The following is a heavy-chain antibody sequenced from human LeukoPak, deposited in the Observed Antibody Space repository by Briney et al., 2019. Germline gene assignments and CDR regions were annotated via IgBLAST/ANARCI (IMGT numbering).Heavy chain of an antibody. D-gene: IGHD4-11*01. J-gene: IGHJ5*02. CDR2: IYTSGST. CDR1: GGSISSYY. CDR3: ARQETSWFDP. V-gene: IGHV4-4*09. Sequence: PSETLSLTCTVSGGSISSYYWSWIRQPPGKGLEWIGYIYTSGSTNYNPSLKSRVTISVDTSKNQFPLKLSSVTAADTAVYYCARQETSWFDPWGQGTLVTVSS.